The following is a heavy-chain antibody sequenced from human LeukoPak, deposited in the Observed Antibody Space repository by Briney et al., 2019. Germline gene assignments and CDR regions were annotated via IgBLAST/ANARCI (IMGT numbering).Heavy chain of an antibody. CDR3: ARYCGGDCYGLDV. J-gene: IGHJ6*02. Sequence: GGSLRLSCTASGFTFSSYWMSWVRQAPGKGLEWVANIKQDGSEKDYVDSVKGRFTISKDNAKNSLHLQMNSLRAEDTALYYCARYCGGDCYGLDVWGQGTLVTVSS. V-gene: IGHV3-7*01. D-gene: IGHD2-21*01. CDR1: GFTFSSYW. CDR2: IKQDGSEK.